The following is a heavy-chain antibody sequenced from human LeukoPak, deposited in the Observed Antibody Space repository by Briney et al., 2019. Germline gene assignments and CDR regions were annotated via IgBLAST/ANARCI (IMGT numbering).Heavy chain of an antibody. Sequence: GGSLRLSCVVSGFTFNNYGMNWVRQAPGKGLDWVSYISASRNSISYADSVKGRFTISRDNAMNSLYLQLNSLRAEDTAAYYCAKSPTGSGWFYFDSWGQGTLVTVSS. V-gene: IGHV3-48*04. CDR2: ISASRNSI. CDR3: AKSPTGSGWFYFDS. D-gene: IGHD6-19*01. CDR1: GFTFNNYG. J-gene: IGHJ4*02.